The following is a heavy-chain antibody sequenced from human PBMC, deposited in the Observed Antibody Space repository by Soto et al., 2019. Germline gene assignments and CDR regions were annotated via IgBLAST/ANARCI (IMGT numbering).Heavy chain of an antibody. CDR2: ISYDGSNK. D-gene: IGHD5-12*01. J-gene: IGHJ4*02. V-gene: IGHV3-30*03. Sequence: QVQLVESGGGVVQPGRSLRLSCAASGFTFSSYGIHWVRQAPGKGLEWVAVISYDGSNKYYADSVKGRFTTSRDNSKNTLYLQMNSLRAEDTAVYYCARGYSGYDERGGYFDYWGQGTLVTVSS. CDR1: GFTFSSYG. CDR3: ARGYSGYDERGGYFDY.